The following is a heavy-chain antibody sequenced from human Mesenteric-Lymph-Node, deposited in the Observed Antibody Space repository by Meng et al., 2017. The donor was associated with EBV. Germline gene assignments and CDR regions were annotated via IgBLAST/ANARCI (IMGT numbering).Heavy chain of an antibody. CDR2: LSGSGSTI. D-gene: IGHD5-12*01. CDR3: ASSIRYRGYGDH. V-gene: IGHV3-11*04. J-gene: IGHJ4*02. Sequence: HVYLVECGGWLFKPGGSLRFSIAASEFTLSVYYMGGMRQAPGKGLEWVSYLSGSGSTIYYADSVKGRFTISRDNAKNTLYLKMNSLRAEDTAVYYCASSIRYRGYGDHWGQGTLVTVSS. CDR1: EFTLSVYY.